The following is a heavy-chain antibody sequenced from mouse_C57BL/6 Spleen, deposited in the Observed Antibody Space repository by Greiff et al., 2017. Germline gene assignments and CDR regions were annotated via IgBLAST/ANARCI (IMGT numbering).Heavy chain of an antibody. CDR3: ARWGGYDWNFDY. CDR1: GYTFTSYW. CDR2: IDPSDSET. V-gene: IGHV1-52*01. J-gene: IGHJ2*01. Sequence: QVQLQQPGAELVRPGTSVKLSCKASGYTFTSYWMHWVKQRPIQGLEWIGNIDPSDSETHYNQKFKDKATLTVDKSSSTAYMQLSSLTSEDSAVYYYARWGGYDWNFDYWGQGTTLTVSS. D-gene: IGHD2-2*01.